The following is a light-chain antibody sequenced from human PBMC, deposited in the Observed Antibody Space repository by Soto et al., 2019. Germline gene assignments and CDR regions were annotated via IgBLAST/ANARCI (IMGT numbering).Light chain of an antibody. J-gene: IGLJ1*01. CDR3: SSYAGTSYV. V-gene: IGLV2-8*01. CDR1: SSDVGGYNF. CDR2: EVT. Sequence: QSALTQPPSASGSPGQSVTVSCSGTSSDVGGYNFVSWYQQHPGKAPKLIIYEVTKRPSGVPDRFSGSKSGNTASLTVSGLQAEDEADYYCSSYAGTSYVFGTGTQLTVL.